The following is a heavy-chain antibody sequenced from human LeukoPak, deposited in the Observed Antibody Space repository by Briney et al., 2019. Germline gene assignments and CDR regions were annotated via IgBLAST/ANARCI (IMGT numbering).Heavy chain of an antibody. V-gene: IGHV4-59*12. J-gene: IGHJ5*02. CDR2: ISDIGSI. Sequence: PPETLSLTCTVSGGSISSYYWSWIWQPPGKGLEWIAYISDIGSINYNPSLKSRVTISLDTSKNQFSLKLSSVTAADTAVYYCARTPWGYYDSSGYRPEGVYNWFDPWGQGTLVTVSS. CDR3: ARTPWGYYDSSGYRPEGVYNWFDP. D-gene: IGHD3-22*01. CDR1: GGSISSYY.